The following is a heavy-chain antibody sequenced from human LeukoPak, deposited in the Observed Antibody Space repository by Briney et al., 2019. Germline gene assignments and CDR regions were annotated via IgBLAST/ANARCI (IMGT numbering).Heavy chain of an antibody. CDR2: MSGSSGST. CDR3: AKGGGKYFSSWDTEDAFDI. J-gene: IGHJ3*02. V-gene: IGHV3-23*01. D-gene: IGHD6-13*01. CDR1: GFSFSNYA. Sequence: PGGSLRLSCAASGFSFSNYAMTWVRQAPGKGLEWVSSMSGSSGSTDYTDSVKGRFTISRDNSKNTLHLQMNSLRAEDTAIYYCAKGGGKYFSSWDTEDAFDIWGQGTMVTVSS.